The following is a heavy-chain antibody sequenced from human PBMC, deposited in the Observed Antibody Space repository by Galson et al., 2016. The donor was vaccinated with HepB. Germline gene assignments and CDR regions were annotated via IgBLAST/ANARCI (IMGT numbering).Heavy chain of an antibody. CDR3: ARETGYCSVDSCLSNFDN. V-gene: IGHV3-48*03. Sequence: SLRLSCAASGFTFSSYEMNWVRQAPGKGLEWVSSVNWNARSIAYADSVQGRFTISRDNAKRSLSLQMNSLRAEDTAVYYCARETGYCSVDSCLSNFDNWGQGTLVTVSS. CDR2: VNWNARSI. CDR1: GFTFSSYE. J-gene: IGHJ4*02. D-gene: IGHD2-15*01.